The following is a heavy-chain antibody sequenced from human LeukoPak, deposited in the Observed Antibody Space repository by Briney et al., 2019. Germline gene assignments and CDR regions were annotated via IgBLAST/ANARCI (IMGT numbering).Heavy chain of an antibody. CDR1: GYTFTGYY. Sequence: ASVKVSCKASGYTFTGYYMHWVRQAPGQGLEWMGWINPNSGGTNYAQKFQGWVTMTRDTSISTAYMELSSLRSEDTAVYYCARDGPYSSSSLLGYWGQGTLVTVSS. CDR2: INPNSGGT. V-gene: IGHV1-2*04. D-gene: IGHD6-6*01. J-gene: IGHJ4*02. CDR3: ARDGPYSSSSLLGY.